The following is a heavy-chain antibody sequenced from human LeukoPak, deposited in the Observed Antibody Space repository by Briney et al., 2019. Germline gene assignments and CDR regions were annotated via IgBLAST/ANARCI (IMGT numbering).Heavy chain of an antibody. CDR2: ISGSTSYI. J-gene: IGHJ4*02. CDR3: ARGSDSVWGNYRPYFDY. CDR1: AFTFRTYS. D-gene: IGHD3-16*02. V-gene: IGHV3-21*01. Sequence: GGSLRLSCVASAFTFRTYSMHWVRQAPGKGLEWVSSISGSTSYIYYADSVRGRFTISRDNAKNSLYLQMNSLRAEDTAVYYCARGSDSVWGNYRPYFDYWGQGTLVTVSS.